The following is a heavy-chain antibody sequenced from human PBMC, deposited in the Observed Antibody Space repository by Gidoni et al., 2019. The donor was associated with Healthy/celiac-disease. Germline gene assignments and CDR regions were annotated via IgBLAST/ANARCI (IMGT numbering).Heavy chain of an antibody. J-gene: IGHJ6*02. CDR2: ISGSGGST. D-gene: IGHD2-15*01. CDR1: GVTFSSYA. CDR3: ANAPSSPGVAPFYYYYYGMDV. Sequence: EVQLLESGGGLVQPGGSLRLSCAASGVTFSSYARSWVRQAPGKGLGWVSAISGSGGSTYYADSVKGRFTISRDNSKNTLYLQMNSLRAEDTAVYYCANAPSSPGVAPFYYYYYGMDVWGQGTTVTVSS. V-gene: IGHV3-23*01.